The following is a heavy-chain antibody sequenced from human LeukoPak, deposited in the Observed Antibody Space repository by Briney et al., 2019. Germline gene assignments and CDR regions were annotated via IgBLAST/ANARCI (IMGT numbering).Heavy chain of an antibody. CDR1: GFIFSTYA. CDR2: ISSDAYST. Sequence: GGSLRLSCAASGFIFSTYAMHWVRQAPGKGLEYVSAISSDAYSTYYANSVKARFTISRDNSKKMLYLQMGSLRPEDMAVYYCARAYYYDTSGYQGYYLEYWGQGTLVTVSS. CDR3: ARAYYYDTSGYQGYYLEY. J-gene: IGHJ4*02. D-gene: IGHD3-22*01. V-gene: IGHV3-64*01.